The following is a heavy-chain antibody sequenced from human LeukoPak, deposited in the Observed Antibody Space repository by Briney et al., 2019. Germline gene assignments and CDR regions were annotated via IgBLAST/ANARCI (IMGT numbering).Heavy chain of an antibody. CDR2: IYYSGST. CDR1: GGSISSSSYY. CDR3: VRGYCSSTSCHFDY. D-gene: IGHD2-2*01. J-gene: IGHJ4*02. Sequence: SETLSLTCTVSGGSISSSSYYWGWIRQPPGKGLEWIGSIYYSGSTYYNPSLKSRVTISVDTSKNQFSLKLSSVTAADTAVYYCVRGYCSSTSCHFDYWGQGTLVTVSS. V-gene: IGHV4-39*01.